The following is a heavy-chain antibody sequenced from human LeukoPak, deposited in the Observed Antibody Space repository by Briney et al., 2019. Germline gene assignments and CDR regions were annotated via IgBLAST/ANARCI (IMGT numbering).Heavy chain of an antibody. CDR3: ARVGSRPRGFNYYYYGMDV. J-gene: IGHJ6*02. D-gene: IGHD3-10*01. CDR2: INHSGST. V-gene: IGHV4-34*01. Sequence: SETLSLTCAVYGGSFSGYYWSWIRQPPGKGLEWIGEINHSGSTNYNPSLKSRVTISVDTSKNQFSLKLSSVTAADTAVYYCARVGSRPRGFNYYYYGMDVWGQGTTVTVSS. CDR1: GGSFSGYY.